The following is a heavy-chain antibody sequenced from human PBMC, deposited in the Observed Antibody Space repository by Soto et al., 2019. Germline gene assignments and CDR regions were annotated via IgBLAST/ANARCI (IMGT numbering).Heavy chain of an antibody. Sequence: QVQLVQSGAEVKKPGASVKVSCKASGYTFTNYDINWVRQATGQGLEWMGWMNPNSGNTGYAQKFQGRVTMTRNTSISTAYMELSSLRSEDTAVYYCARGYYDILTGYSGDYFDYWGQGTLVTVSS. J-gene: IGHJ4*02. CDR2: MNPNSGNT. V-gene: IGHV1-8*01. CDR3: ARGYYDILTGYSGDYFDY. D-gene: IGHD3-9*01. CDR1: GYTFTNYD.